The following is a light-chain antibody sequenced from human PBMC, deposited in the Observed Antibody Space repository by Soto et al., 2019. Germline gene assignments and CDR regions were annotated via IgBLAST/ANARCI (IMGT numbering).Light chain of an antibody. J-gene: IGKJ5*01. V-gene: IGKV1-12*01. Sequence: QXXQSPSFVSASVGDRVTVTCRASQXXSNWLAGYQQKPGKAPKLLIYTASTLGSGVTSRFRGNGSGTDFTLTISSLQPEDFATYYCQQTSAVPNTFGQGTRLEI. CDR1: QXXSNW. CDR3: QQTSAVPNT. CDR2: TAS.